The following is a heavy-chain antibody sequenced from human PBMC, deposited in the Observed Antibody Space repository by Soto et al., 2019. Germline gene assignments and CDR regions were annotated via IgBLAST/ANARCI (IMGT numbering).Heavy chain of an antibody. CDR3: ARATRIQQMPFDY. D-gene: IGHD5-18*01. Sequence: SVKVSCKASGGTFSSYAISWVRQAPGQGLEWMGGIIPIFGTANYAQKFRGRVTITADESTSTAYMELSSLRSEDTAVYYCARATRIQQMPFDYWGQGTLVTVSS. V-gene: IGHV1-69*13. CDR2: IIPIFGTA. CDR1: GGTFSSYA. J-gene: IGHJ4*02.